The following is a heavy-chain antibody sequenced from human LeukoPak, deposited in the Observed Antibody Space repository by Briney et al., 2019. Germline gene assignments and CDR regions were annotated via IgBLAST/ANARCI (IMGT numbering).Heavy chain of an antibody. J-gene: IGHJ4*02. CDR3: ARIYYFGDNNWRYFDN. CDR2: IDPDGSEK. D-gene: IGHD3-10*01. Sequence: PGGSLRLSCAASGFTFNSYWMSWVRQAPGKGLGWVANIDPDGSEKQYGDSVKGRFTTSRDNAKNSLYPQMNSLRAEDTAIYYCARIYYFGDNNWRYFDNWGQGTLVTVSS. CDR1: GFTFNSYW. V-gene: IGHV3-7*01.